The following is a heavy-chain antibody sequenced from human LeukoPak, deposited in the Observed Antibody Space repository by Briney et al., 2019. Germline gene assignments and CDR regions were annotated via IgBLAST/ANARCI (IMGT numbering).Heavy chain of an antibody. CDR3: ARETPLAGKDY. D-gene: IGHD6-19*01. J-gene: IGHJ4*02. CDR2: INSDGSST. Sequence: GGSLRLSCAASGFTFSSYWMHWVRQAPGKGLVWVSRINSDGSSTSYADSVKGRFTISRDNAKNTLYLQMNSLRAEDTAVYYCARETPLAGKDYWGQGTLVTASS. V-gene: IGHV3-74*01. CDR1: GFTFSSYW.